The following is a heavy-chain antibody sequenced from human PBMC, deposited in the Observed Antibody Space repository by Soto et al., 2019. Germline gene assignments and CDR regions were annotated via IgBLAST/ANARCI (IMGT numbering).Heavy chain of an antibody. Sequence: QVQLVQSGAEVKKPGSSVTVSCKAPGGTFSSYAISWVRQAPGPGLEWMGGIIPIFGTANYAQKFQGRVTITADESTSTAYMELSSLRSGDTAVYSCARVPMARGAPDYYYSYGMDVWGQGTMVTVSS. CDR3: ARVPMARGAPDYYYSYGMDV. D-gene: IGHD3-10*01. V-gene: IGHV1-69*12. CDR2: IIPIFGTA. CDR1: GGTFSSYA. J-gene: IGHJ6*02.